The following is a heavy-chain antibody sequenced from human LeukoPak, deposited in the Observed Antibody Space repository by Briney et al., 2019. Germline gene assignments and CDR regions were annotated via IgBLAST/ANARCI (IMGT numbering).Heavy chain of an antibody. CDR1: AFTSSSHE. Sequence: RGSLRLSCAPSAFTSSSHEMNWVRQAQGGGMEWVPYISSSGSTIYYADSVKGRFTIARDDAKNSLYLQMNSLRAEDTAVYYCARYRAYGDGGYWGQGTLVTVSS. CDR2: ISSSGSTI. CDR3: ARYRAYGDGGY. D-gene: IGHD4-17*01. V-gene: IGHV3-48*03. J-gene: IGHJ4*02.